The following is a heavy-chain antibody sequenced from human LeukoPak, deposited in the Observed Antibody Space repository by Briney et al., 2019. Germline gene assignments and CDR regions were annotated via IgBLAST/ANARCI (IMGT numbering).Heavy chain of an antibody. CDR3: ARGRPVTVPETTKLFDQ. CDR2: INPNSGGT. J-gene: IGHJ4*02. Sequence: ASVKVSRKASGYTFTGYYLHWVRQAPGQGLEWMAWINPNSGGTSYAQKFRGRVTMARDRSISTDYMELSRLRSDDTAVYYCARGRPVTVPETTKLFDQWGQGTLVTVSS. V-gene: IGHV1-2*02. D-gene: IGHD1-7*01. CDR1: GYTFTGYY.